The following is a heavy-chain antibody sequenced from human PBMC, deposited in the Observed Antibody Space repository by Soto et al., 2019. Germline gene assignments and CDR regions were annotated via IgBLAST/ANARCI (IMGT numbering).Heavy chain of an antibody. D-gene: IGHD3-10*01. CDR3: AREYYSSGTH. J-gene: IGHJ1*01. CDR2: ISENGGIT. V-gene: IGHV3-74*01. Sequence: EVQLVESGGGLVQPGGSLRLSCAASGFTFSTYWMQWVRQVPGEGLVWVSSISENGGITTYADSVKGRFTISRDNAKNTLYLQMNGLRGEDTAIYYCAREYYSSGTHWGQGTLVTVST. CDR1: GFTFSTYW.